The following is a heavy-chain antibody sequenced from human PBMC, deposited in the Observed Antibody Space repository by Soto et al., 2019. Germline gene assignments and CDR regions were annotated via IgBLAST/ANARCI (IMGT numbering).Heavy chain of an antibody. V-gene: IGHV4-4*02. CDR1: SGSISSSNW. CDR3: ARARSPYNWNYFDY. Sequence: SETLSLTCAVSSGSISSSNWWSWVRQPPGKGLEWIGEIYHSGSTNYNPSLKSRVTISVDKSKNQFSLKLSSVTAADTAVYYCARARSPYNWNYFDYWGQGTLVTVSS. D-gene: IGHD1-20*01. CDR2: IYHSGST. J-gene: IGHJ4*02.